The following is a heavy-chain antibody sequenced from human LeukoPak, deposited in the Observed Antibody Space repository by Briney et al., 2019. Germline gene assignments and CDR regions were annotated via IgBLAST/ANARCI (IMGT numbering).Heavy chain of an antibody. CDR3: VRSAFHAGSGNYYDY. Sequence: GRSLKLSCEGSFSNYGMHWVRQAPGKGLEWVAGIWYDGSDTYYADSVRGRFTISRDSSKNTLYLQMNSLRVEDTAVYYCVRSAFHAGSGNYYDYWGQGTLVTVSS. J-gene: IGHJ4*02. CDR1: FSNYG. CDR2: IWYDGSDT. D-gene: IGHD3-22*01. V-gene: IGHV3-33*01.